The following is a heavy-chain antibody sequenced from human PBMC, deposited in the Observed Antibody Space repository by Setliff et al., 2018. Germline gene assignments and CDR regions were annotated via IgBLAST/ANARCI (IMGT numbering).Heavy chain of an antibody. CDR3: AGDGQWLVPHY. CDR1: GFSFNDYA. CDR2: ISWDGGNM. D-gene: IGHD6-19*01. Sequence: GGSLRLSCAASGFSFNDYAMHWVRQTPGKGLEWVSGISWDGGNMDYADSVKGRFTISRDNSKNMVYLQMDNLRVDDTAVYYCAGDGQWLVPHYWGQGTLVTVSS. J-gene: IGHJ4*02. V-gene: IGHV3-9*01.